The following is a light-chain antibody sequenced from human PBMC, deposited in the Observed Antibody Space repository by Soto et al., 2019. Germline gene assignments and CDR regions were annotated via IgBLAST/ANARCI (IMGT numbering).Light chain of an antibody. V-gene: IGKV1-9*01. J-gene: IGKJ3*01. Sequence: IQLTQCPSSLSASVGDRVTITCRASQGISSYLAWYQQKPAKAPKLLIYDASTLQSGVPSRFSGSGCGTDFSVTMSSLQPEDFATYYCQQLNTYPLFGPGT. CDR1: QGISSY. CDR3: QQLNTYPL. CDR2: DAS.